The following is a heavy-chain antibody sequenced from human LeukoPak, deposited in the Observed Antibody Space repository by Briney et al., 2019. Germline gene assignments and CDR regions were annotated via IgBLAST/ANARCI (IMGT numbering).Heavy chain of an antibody. J-gene: IGHJ3*02. V-gene: IGHV5-51*01. D-gene: IGHD3/OR15-3a*01. CDR2: IYPGDSDT. CDR3: VRHADYAFDI. Sequence: GESLKISCKGSGYSFTSYWIGWGRQMPGKGLEWMAIIYPGDSDTRYSPSFQGQVTISVDKSISTAYLQWSSLRASDTAMYYCVRHADYAFDIWGQGTMVTVSS. CDR1: GYSFTSYW.